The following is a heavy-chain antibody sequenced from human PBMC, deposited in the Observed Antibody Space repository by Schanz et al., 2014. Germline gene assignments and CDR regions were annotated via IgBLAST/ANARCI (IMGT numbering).Heavy chain of an antibody. D-gene: IGHD1-26*01. J-gene: IGHJ4*02. CDR2: IIPVVNFT. CDR1: EDPHSSYT. Sequence: QVQLVQSGAEVTKPESSVKVSCTASEDPHSSYTISWVRQAPGQGLEWVGRIIPVVNFTNYAQKFQGRVTIMMDKSTTTAYMEPRSLRSEDTAVYYCARGRGTYYEVYDSWGQGTLVTVSS. CDR3: ARGRGTYYEVYDS. V-gene: IGHV1-69*02.